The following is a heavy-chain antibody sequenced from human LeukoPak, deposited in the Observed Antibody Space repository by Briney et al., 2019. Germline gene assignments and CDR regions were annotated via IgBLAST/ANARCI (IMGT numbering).Heavy chain of an antibody. CDR3: AKDTTIFGVVIPEDAFDV. Sequence: GGSLRLSCAASGFTFSSYGMHWVRQAPGKGLEWVAVIWHDGSNKYYAESVRGRFTVSRDNSKNTLYLQMNSLRAEDTAVYYCAKDTTIFGVVIPEDAFDVWGQGTMVTVSS. J-gene: IGHJ3*01. CDR1: GFTFSSYG. D-gene: IGHD3-3*01. CDR2: IWHDGSNK. V-gene: IGHV3-33*06.